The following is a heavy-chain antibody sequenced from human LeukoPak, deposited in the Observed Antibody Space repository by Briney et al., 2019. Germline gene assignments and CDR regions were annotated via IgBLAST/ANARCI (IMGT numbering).Heavy chain of an antibody. CDR1: GGSISSSSYY. Sequence: SETLTLTCTVSGGSISSSSYYWGWIRQPPGKGLEWIGSIYYSGSTYYNPSLKSRVTISVDTSKNQFSLKLSSVTAADTAVYYCARAGYYYDSSGYFWFDPWGQGPLVTVST. CDR3: ARAGYYYDSSGYFWFDP. D-gene: IGHD3-22*01. V-gene: IGHV4-39*07. J-gene: IGHJ5*02. CDR2: IYYSGST.